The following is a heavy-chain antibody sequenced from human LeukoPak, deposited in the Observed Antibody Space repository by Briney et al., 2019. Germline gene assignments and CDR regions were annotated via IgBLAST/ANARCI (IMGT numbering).Heavy chain of an antibody. V-gene: IGHV4-38-2*01. CDR3: ASGLWFGELLSFS. CDR2: IYHSGST. CDR1: GYSISSGYY. Sequence: SETLSLTCAVSGYSISSGYYWGWIRQPPGKGLEWIGSIYHSGSTYYNPSLKSRVTISVDTSKNQFSLKLSSVTAADTAVHYCASGLWFGELLSFSWGQGTLVTVSS. J-gene: IGHJ5*02. D-gene: IGHD3-10*01.